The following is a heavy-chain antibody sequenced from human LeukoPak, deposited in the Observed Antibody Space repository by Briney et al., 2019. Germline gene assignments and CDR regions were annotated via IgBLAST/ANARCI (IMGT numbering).Heavy chain of an antibody. D-gene: IGHD6-13*01. Sequence: GGSLRLSCAASGFTFSSYGMHWVRQAPGKGLEWVAVISYDGSSKYYADSVKGRFTISRDNSKNTLYLQMNSLRAEDTAVYHCAKDPGSIAAAGLAWGQGTLVTVSS. J-gene: IGHJ5*02. CDR2: ISYDGSSK. CDR3: AKDPGSIAAAGLA. V-gene: IGHV3-30*18. CDR1: GFTFSSYG.